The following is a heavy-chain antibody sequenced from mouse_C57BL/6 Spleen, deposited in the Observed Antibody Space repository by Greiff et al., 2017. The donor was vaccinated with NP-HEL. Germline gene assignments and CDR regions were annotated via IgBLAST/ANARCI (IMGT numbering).Heavy chain of an antibody. V-gene: IGHV1-26*01. CDR1: GYTFTDYY. J-gene: IGHJ2*01. Sequence: EVKLQQSGPELVKPGASVKISCKASGYTFTDYYMNWVKQSHGKSLEWIGDINPNNGGTSYNQKFKGKATLTGDKSSSTAYMELRSLTSEDSAVYYCARDYYYGSRGYFDYWGQGTTLTVSS. D-gene: IGHD1-1*01. CDR3: ARDYYYGSRGYFDY. CDR2: INPNNGGT.